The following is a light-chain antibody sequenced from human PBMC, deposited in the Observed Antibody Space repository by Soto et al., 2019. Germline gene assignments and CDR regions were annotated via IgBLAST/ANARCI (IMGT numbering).Light chain of an antibody. Sequence: DIQMNQSPYSMYAFVGDRVTITCQASQDINIYLNWHQQKPGKAPNLLIYDASNLATGVQSKFSGSGSETYFTFPITSRRAEDIATYFCQQYGNRLISFGGGTKVEIK. J-gene: IGKJ4*01. CDR1: QDINIY. CDR3: QQYGNRLIS. V-gene: IGKV1-33*01. CDR2: DAS.